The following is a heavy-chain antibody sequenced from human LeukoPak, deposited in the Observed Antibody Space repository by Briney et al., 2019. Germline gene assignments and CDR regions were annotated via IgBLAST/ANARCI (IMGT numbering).Heavy chain of an antibody. J-gene: IGHJ5*02. CDR2: INPNSGGT. CDR3: ARDGVLRYFDWSDGNWFDP. Sequence: ASVKVSCKASGYTFTGYYMHWVRQAPGQGPEWMGWINPNSGGTIYAQKFQGWVTMTRDTSISTAYMELSRLRSDDTAVYYCARDGVLRYFDWSDGNWFDPWGQGTLVTVSS. CDR1: GYTFTGYY. D-gene: IGHD3-9*01. V-gene: IGHV1-2*04.